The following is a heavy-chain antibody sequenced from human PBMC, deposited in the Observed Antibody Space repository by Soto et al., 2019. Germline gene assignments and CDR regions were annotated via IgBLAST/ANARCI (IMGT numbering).Heavy chain of an antibody. CDR2: ISGSGGST. CDR3: AHPDSLWGDAFDI. Sequence: GGSLRLSCAASGFTFSSYAMSWVRQAPGKGLEWVSAISGSGGSTYYADSVKGRFTISRDNSKNTLYLQMNSLRAEDTAVYYCAHPDSLWGDAFDIWGQGTMVTVSS. D-gene: IGHD3-16*01. J-gene: IGHJ3*02. V-gene: IGHV3-23*01. CDR1: GFTFSSYA.